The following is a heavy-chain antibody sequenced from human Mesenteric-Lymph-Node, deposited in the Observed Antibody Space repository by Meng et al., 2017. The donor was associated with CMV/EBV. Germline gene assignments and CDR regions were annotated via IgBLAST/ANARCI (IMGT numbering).Heavy chain of an antibody. CDR2: MYCSGSI. CDR3: AREVGTHYGMDV. CDR1: GASISSYY. V-gene: IGHV4-59*01. J-gene: IGHJ6*02. D-gene: IGHD5-12*01. Sequence: SETLSLTCSVSGASISSYYWSWIRQPPGKRLEWIGYMYCSGSITYDLSLKSRVTISLDTSKNQFSLKLSSVTAADTAVYYCAREVGTHYGMDVWGQGTTVTVSS.